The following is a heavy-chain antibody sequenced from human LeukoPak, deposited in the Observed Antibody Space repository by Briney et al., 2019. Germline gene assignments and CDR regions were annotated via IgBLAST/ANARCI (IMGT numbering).Heavy chain of an antibody. CDR2: IYYSGST. CDR3: WTSYYDFWSGQAKGIDP. D-gene: IGHD3-3*01. Sequence: PSETLSLTCTVSGGSITSYYWRWLRQPPGKGLEWIGYIYYSGSTNYNPSLKSGVTISEDTSKNQFSLKLSCVQAEDTGGFYCWTSYYDFWSGQAKGIDPWGQGTLVTVSS. J-gene: IGHJ5*02. V-gene: IGHV4-59*01. CDR1: GGSITSYY.